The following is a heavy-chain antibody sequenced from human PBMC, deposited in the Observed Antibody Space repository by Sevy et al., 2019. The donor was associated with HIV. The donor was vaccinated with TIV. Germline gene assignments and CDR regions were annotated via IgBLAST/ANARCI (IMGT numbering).Heavy chain of an antibody. CDR3: ARDGVDV. CDR2: ISYEGSKK. J-gene: IGHJ6*04. V-gene: IGHV3-30-3*01. D-gene: IGHD3-16*01. Sequence: GGSLRLSCAASGFTFSSYAMHWVRQAPGKGLEWVAVISYEGSKKYYADSVEGPLTISRDNSKNTLYLQMNSLRSEGTAVYYCARDGVDVWGKGTTVTVSS. CDR1: GFTFSSYA.